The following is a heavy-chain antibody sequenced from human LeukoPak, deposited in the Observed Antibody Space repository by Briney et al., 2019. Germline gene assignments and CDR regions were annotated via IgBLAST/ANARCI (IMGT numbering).Heavy chain of an antibody. Sequence: GGSLRLSCAASGFTFSSYGMHWVRQAPGKGLEWVAVISYDGGNKYYADSVKGRFTISRDNAKNSLYLQMNSLRAEDTALYYCAKGGWLQSSHFDYWGQGTLVTVSS. CDR1: GFTFSSYG. D-gene: IGHD5-24*01. CDR3: AKGGWLQSSHFDY. V-gene: IGHV3-30*18. CDR2: ISYDGGNK. J-gene: IGHJ4*02.